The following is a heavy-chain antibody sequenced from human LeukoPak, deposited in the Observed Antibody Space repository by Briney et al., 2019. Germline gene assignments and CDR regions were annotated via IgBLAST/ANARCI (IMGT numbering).Heavy chain of an antibody. Sequence: SETLSLTCTVSGGSISSSSYYWGWIRQPPGKGLEWIGFNYYRVSTKYNPSLKSRVTISVDTSKNQFSLKLSSVTAADTAVYYCARLDCGGDCYTFDYWGQGTLVTVSS. CDR3: ARLDCGGDCYTFDY. V-gene: IGHV4-39*07. CDR2: NYYRVST. D-gene: IGHD2-21*02. J-gene: IGHJ4*02. CDR1: GGSISSSSYY.